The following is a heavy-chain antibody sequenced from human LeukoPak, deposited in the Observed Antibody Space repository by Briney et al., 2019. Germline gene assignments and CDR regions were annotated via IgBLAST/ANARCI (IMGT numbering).Heavy chain of an antibody. Sequence: GGSLRLSCAASGFTFSRYSMNWVRQAPGKGLEWVSSISSSSSYIYYADSVKGRFTISRDNAKNTLYLQMNSLRAEDTAVYYCARESGSQGPGYYYYYHMDVWGKGTTVTVSS. CDR2: ISSSSSYI. D-gene: IGHD3-10*01. CDR1: GFTFSRYS. J-gene: IGHJ6*03. V-gene: IGHV3-21*01. CDR3: ARESGSQGPGYYYYYHMDV.